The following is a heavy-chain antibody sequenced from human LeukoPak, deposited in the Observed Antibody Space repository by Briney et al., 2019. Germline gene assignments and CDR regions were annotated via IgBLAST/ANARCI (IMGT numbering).Heavy chain of an antibody. CDR2: IDPTDSYT. J-gene: IGHJ3*02. D-gene: IGHD6-13*01. Sequence: GESLKISGKVSEYSFTSYWISCVRQMPGKGLEWMGRIDPTDSYTNYSPSFQGHVTISADKSISTAYLQWSSLKPSDTGMYYCARLQQQLNAFDIWGQGTMVTVSS. CDR3: ARLQQQLNAFDI. V-gene: IGHV5-10-1*01. CDR1: EYSFTSYW.